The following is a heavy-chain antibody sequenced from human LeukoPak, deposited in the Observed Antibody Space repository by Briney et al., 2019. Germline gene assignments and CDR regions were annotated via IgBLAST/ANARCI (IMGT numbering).Heavy chain of an antibody. V-gene: IGHV4-59*01. D-gene: IGHD6-19*01. CDR3: ARRNSIAVAGTYFDY. CDR2: IYYSGST. CDR1: GGSISSYY. J-gene: IGHJ4*02. Sequence: SETLSLTCTASGGSISSYYWSWIRQPPGKGLEWIGYIYYSGSTNYNPSLKSRVTISVDTSKNQFSLKLSSVTAADTAVYYCARRNSIAVAGTYFDYWGPGTLVTVSS.